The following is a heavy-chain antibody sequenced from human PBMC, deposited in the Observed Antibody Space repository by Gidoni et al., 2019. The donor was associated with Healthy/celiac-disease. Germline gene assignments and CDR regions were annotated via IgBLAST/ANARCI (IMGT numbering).Heavy chain of an antibody. CDR2: ITGIGSGI. CDR1: GFTFSNYE. CDR3: ARGWTLGGSHFDY. Sequence: EVQLVESGGNLVQPGGSLSLSCAASGFTFSNYEMNWVRQAPGKGLEWVSYITGIGSGIYYAESVKGRFTTSRDNAKNSLYLQMDSLRAEDTAVYFCARGWTLGGSHFDYWGQGTLVTVSS. D-gene: IGHD3-16*01. V-gene: IGHV3-48*03. J-gene: IGHJ4*02.